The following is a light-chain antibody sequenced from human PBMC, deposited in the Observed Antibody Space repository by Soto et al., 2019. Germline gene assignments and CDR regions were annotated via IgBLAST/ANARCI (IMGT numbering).Light chain of an antibody. Sequence: EIVMTQSPATLSVSPGERATLSCRASQSVSSNLAWYQQKPGQPPRLLIYWSSTRESGVPDRFSGSGSGTDFTLTVSSLQAEDAAVYYCQQYQSLPFTFGPGTKVHI. J-gene: IGKJ3*01. CDR2: WSS. V-gene: IGKV3-15*01. CDR1: QSVSSN. CDR3: QQYQSLPFT.